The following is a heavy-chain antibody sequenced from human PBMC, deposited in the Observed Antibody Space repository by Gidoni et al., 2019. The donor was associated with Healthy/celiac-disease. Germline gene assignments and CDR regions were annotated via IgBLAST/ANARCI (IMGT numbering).Heavy chain of an antibody. V-gene: IGHV3-11*01. D-gene: IGHD4-4*01. CDR2: ISNSGSPI. CDR1: GFPFSHYY. J-gene: IGHJ4*02. CDR3: ARAGLHDYFDY. Sequence: QVQLVESGGGLVKPGGSLRLSCATSGFPFSHYYMRWIRQAPGKGLEWLAYISNSGSPIYYADSVKGRFTISRDNAKNSLYLQMNSLRAEDTAVYYCARAGLHDYFDYWGQGTLVTVSS.